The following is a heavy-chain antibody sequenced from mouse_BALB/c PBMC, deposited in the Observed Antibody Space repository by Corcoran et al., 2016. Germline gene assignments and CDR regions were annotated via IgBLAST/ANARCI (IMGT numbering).Heavy chain of an antibody. CDR3: ARRGDYLDY. CDR2: IYWDDDK. J-gene: IGHJ2*01. CDR1: GFSLSTSGMG. Sequence: QVNLKESGPGILQPSQTLSLTCSFSGFSLSTSGMGVSWIRQPLGKGLEWRAHIYWDDDKRYKPYLKSRLTISKDTPRNQVFLQINSVDNADTATYYCARRGDYLDYGGQGTTLTVSS. V-gene: IGHV8-12*01.